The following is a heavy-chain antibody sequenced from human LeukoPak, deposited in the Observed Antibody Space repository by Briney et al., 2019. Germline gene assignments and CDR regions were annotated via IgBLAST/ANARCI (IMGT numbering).Heavy chain of an antibody. Sequence: SETLSLTCTVSGGSIGSYYWSWIRQPPGKGLEWIGYIYTSGSTNYNPSLKSRVTISVDTSKNQFSLKLSSVTAADTAVYYCAREEVRSGNFDYWGQGTLVTVSS. D-gene: IGHD3-3*01. CDR1: GGSIGSYY. CDR3: AREEVRSGNFDY. CDR2: IYTSGST. V-gene: IGHV4-4*09. J-gene: IGHJ4*02.